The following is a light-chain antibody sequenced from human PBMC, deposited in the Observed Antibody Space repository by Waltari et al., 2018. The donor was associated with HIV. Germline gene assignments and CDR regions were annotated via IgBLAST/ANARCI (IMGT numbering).Light chain of an antibody. CDR2: SNN. Sequence: QSVLTQPPSASGTPGQRVTISCSGSNSNIGSNHVNWYQQLPGTAPKLLIYSNNQRPSGVPDRFSGSKSGTSASLAISGLQSEDGADYYCAAWDDSLNGVVFGGGTKLTVL. J-gene: IGLJ2*01. CDR3: AAWDDSLNGVV. V-gene: IGLV1-44*01. CDR1: NSNIGSNH.